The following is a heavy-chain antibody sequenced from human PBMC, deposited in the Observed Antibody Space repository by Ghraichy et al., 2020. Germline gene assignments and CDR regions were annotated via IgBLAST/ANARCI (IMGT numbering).Heavy chain of an antibody. CDR3: ARDLVWGRYDSSLYL. CDR1: GYTFTGYY. J-gene: IGHJ5*02. V-gene: IGHV1-2*02. D-gene: IGHD3-22*01. Sequence: ASVKVSCKAYGYTFTGYYMHWVRQAPGQGLEWMGWINSNSGGTNYAQKFQGRVTMTRDTSISTVYMELSRLTSDDTAMYYCARDLVWGRYDSSLYLWGQGTLVSVSA. CDR2: INSNSGGT.